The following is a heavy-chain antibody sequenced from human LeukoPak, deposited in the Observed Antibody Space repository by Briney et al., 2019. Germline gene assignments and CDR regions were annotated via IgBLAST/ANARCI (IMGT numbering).Heavy chain of an antibody. CDR3: ASHPVGYYLHYFDY. CDR1: GGSIGSGSYH. CDR2: IYTSGST. D-gene: IGHD3-22*01. J-gene: IGHJ4*02. V-gene: IGHV4-61*02. Sequence: SETLSLTCTVAGGSIGSGSYHWSWIRQPAGKGLEWIGRIYTSGSTNYSPSLKSRLTISLDTSKNLFSLTLSSVTAADTAVYYCASHPVGYYLHYFDYWGQGALVTVSS.